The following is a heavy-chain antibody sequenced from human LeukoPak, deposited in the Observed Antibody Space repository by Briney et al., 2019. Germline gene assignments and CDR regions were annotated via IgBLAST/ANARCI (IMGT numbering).Heavy chain of an antibody. V-gene: IGHV3-30-3*01. J-gene: IGHJ4*02. CDR3: ARVGLDSSGYSSLPFDY. CDR2: ISYDGSNK. CDR1: GFTFNSYA. D-gene: IGHD3-22*01. Sequence: GRSLRLSCAASGFTFNSYAMHWVRQAPGKALERVAVISYDGSNKYYADSVKGRFTISRDNSKNTLYLQMNSLRAEDTAVYYCARVGLDSSGYSSLPFDYWGQGTLVTVSS.